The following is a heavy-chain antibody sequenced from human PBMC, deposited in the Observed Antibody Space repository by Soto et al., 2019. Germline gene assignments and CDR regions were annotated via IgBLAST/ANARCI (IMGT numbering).Heavy chain of an antibody. CDR2: IYYSGRT. CDR1: GDSISSSTYS. V-gene: IGHV4-39*01. CDR3: ARHRTQEDCNKKGFAY. J-gene: IGHJ4*02. D-gene: IGHD2-21*01. Sequence: QMQLQESGPGLVKPSETLSLTCTVSGDSISSSTYSWAWIRQPPGKGLEYIGTIYYSGRTYYNWPLWTPLPMPLDTSKYLFSLWLTSVTAADTALYYCARHRTQEDCNKKGFAYWGQGTLVTVSS.